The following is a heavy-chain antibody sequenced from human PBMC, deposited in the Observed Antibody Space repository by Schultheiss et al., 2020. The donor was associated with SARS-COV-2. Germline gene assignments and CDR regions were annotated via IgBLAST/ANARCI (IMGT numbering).Heavy chain of an antibody. J-gene: IGHJ3*02. Sequence: GESLKISCAASGFTFSSYGMHWVRQAPGKGLEWVAVIWYDGSNKYYADSVKGRFTISRDNSKNTLYLQMNSLKTEDTAVYYCARDLRRTYGSDAFDIWGQGTMVTVSS. D-gene: IGHD1-26*01. CDR2: IWYDGSNK. CDR3: ARDLRRTYGSDAFDI. CDR1: GFTFSSYG. V-gene: IGHV3-33*01.